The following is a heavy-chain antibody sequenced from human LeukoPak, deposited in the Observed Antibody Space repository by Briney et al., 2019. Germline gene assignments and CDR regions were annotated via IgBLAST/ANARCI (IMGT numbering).Heavy chain of an antibody. Sequence: PSETLSLTCTVSGGSISSGGYYWSWIRQHPGKGLEWIGYIYYSGSTYYNPSLKSRVTISVDTSKNQFSLKLSSVTAADTAVYYCARGLRTLIAAAHFDYWGQGTLVTVSS. V-gene: IGHV4-30-4*08. J-gene: IGHJ4*02. CDR2: IYYSGST. CDR3: ARGLRTLIAAAHFDY. D-gene: IGHD6-13*01. CDR1: GGSISSGGYY.